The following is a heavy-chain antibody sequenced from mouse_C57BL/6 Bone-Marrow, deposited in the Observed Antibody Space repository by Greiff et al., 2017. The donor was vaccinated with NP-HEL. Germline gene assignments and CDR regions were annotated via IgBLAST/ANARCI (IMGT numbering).Heavy chain of an antibody. CDR1: GFTFSSYG. Sequence: EVKLMESGGDLVKPGGSLKLSCAASGFTFSSYGMSWVRQTPDKRLEWVATISSGGSYTYYPDSVKGRFTISRDNAKNTLYLQMSSLKSEDTAMYYCARRFDGNYFDYWGQGTTLTVSS. CDR2: ISSGGSYT. D-gene: IGHD2-3*01. CDR3: ARRFDGNYFDY. V-gene: IGHV5-6*02. J-gene: IGHJ2*01.